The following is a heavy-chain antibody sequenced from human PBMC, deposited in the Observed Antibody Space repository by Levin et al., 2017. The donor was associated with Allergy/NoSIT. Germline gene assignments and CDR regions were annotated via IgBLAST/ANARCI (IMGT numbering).Heavy chain of an antibody. CDR2: IYRGESS. CDR1: GASISRSHW. J-gene: IGHJ4*02. V-gene: IGHV4-4*02. CDR3: ARAPGRFGGFDS. D-gene: IGHD4-23*01. Sequence: PSETLSLTCAVSGASISRSHWWSWVRQSPGKGLEWIGEIYRGESSDYNPSLKSRVSISGDRSQNQFSLRLASVTAADTAFYYCARAPGRFGGFDSWGQGILVTVSS.